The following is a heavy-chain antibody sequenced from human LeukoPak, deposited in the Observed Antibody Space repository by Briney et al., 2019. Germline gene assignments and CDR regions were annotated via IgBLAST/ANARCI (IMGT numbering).Heavy chain of an antibody. Sequence: PSETLSLTCTVSGGSISSYYWSWIRQPPGKGLEWIGYIYYSGSTNYNPSLKSRVTISVDTSKNQFSLKLSSVTAADTAVYYCARGYYGSGSRHYYYMDVWGKGTTVTVSS. D-gene: IGHD3-10*01. CDR3: ARGYYGSGSRHYYYMDV. V-gene: IGHV4-59*01. CDR1: GGSISSYY. J-gene: IGHJ6*03. CDR2: IYYSGST.